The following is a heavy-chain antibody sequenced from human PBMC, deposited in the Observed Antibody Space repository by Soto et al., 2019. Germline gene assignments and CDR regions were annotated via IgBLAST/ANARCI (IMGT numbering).Heavy chain of an antibody. CDR2: ISTSSTYT. V-gene: IGHV3-11*06. D-gene: IGHD5-12*01. CDR1: GFNFVDYY. J-gene: IGHJ4*02. Sequence: GSLRLSCAASGFNFVDYYMSWIRQAPGKGLEWISYISTSSTYTKYADSVKGRFNVSRDNANNSLFLQMNSLRVEDTAVHYCARHHGLRPPLDSWGQGALVTVPS. CDR3: ARHHGLRPPLDS.